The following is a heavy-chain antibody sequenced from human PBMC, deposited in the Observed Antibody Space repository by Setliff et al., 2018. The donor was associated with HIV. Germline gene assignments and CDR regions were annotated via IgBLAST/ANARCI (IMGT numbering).Heavy chain of an antibody. CDR1: GGSISSGSYY. J-gene: IGHJ6*02. D-gene: IGHD5-18*01. Sequence: PSETLSLTCTVSGGSISSGSYYWSWIRQPAGKGLEWIGRIYTSGSTNYNPSLKSRVTISVDTSKNQFSLKLYSVTAADTSVYYCARRWGIRGYSSWGQGTTVTVSS. CDR3: ARRWGIRGYSS. CDR2: IYTSGST. V-gene: IGHV4-61*02.